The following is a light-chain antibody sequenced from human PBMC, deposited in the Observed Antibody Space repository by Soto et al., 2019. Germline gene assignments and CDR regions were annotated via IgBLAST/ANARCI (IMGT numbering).Light chain of an antibody. J-gene: IGLJ2*01. CDR2: EVS. CDR1: SSDIGNYDF. CDR3: SSYTTSTSFIL. Sequence: QSALTQPASVSGSPGQSITISCTGTSSDIGNYDFVSWYQQVPGTAPKAMIYEVSSRPSGVSNRFSGSKSGNTASLTISGLQAEDEAYYDCSSYTTSTSFILFGGGTQLTVL. V-gene: IGLV2-14*01.